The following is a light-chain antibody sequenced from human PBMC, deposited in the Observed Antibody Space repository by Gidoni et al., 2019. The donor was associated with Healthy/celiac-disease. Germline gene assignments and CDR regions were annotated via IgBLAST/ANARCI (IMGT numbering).Light chain of an antibody. CDR3: QQYNIGPFT. CDR1: QSVSSN. CDR2: GAS. Sequence: IVMTQSPATLSVSPGERATLSCRASQSVSSNLAWYQQKPGQAPRLLIYGASSSATSVPARFSGSGSGTDCTLTISRLQSEDFAVYYCQQYNIGPFTCGPGTKVDIK. J-gene: IGKJ3*01. V-gene: IGKV3-15*01.